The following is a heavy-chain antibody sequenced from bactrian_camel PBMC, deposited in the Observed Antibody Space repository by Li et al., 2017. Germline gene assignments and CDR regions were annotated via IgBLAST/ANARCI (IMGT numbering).Heavy chain of an antibody. D-gene: IGHD6*01. J-gene: IGHJ4*01. V-gene: IGHV3S53*01. CDR3: ARDSGWGSNIDCGRTWYQYNY. CDR2: ISTDGST. Sequence: HVQLVESGGCSVQAGGSLRLSCTAPGFTSNSCNSCGMDWYRQAPGKEREFVSSISTDGSTSYADSVKGQFTISKDKAKDTVYLQMTSLKPEDTAMYHCARDSGWGSNIDCGRTWYQYNYWGQGTQVTVS. CDR1: GFTSNSCNSCG.